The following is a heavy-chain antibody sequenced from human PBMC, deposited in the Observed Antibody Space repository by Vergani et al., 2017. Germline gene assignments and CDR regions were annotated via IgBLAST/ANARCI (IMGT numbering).Heavy chain of an antibody. V-gene: IGHV1-18*01. D-gene: IGHD3-10*01. CDR2: ISAYNGNT. CDR1: GYIFTSYG. J-gene: IGHJ6*01. Sequence: QVQLVQSGAEVKKPGASVKVSCKASGYIFTSYGISWVRQAPGQGLEWMGWISAYNGNTNYAQKLQGRVPMTTDTSTSTACMELTCLRSEDTAVYYCERDLGTMIRGVGGDVWREGTTVTVSS. CDR3: ERDLGTMIRGVGGDV.